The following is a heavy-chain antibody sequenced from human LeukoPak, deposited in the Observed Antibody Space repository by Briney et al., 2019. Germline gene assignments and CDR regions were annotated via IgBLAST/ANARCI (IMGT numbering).Heavy chain of an antibody. CDR2: IIPILGIA. CDR3: ARDRIAAAGTTCNWFDP. V-gene: IGHV1-69*04. J-gene: IGHJ5*02. D-gene: IGHD6-13*01. CDR1: GGTFSSYA. Sequence: SVKVSCKASGGTFSSYAISWVRQAPGQGLEWMGRIIPILGIANYAQKFQGRVTITADKSTSTAYMELSSLRSEDTAVYYCARDRIAAAGTTCNWFDPWGQGTLVTVSS.